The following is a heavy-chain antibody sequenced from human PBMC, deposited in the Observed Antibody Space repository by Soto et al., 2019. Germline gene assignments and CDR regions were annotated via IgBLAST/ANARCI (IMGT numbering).Heavy chain of an antibody. D-gene: IGHD3-22*01. CDR3: ARSEVVITYPADY. CDR1: GFTFSSYA. Sequence: GGSLRLSCAASGFTFSSYAMHWVRQAPGKGLEWVAVISYDGSNKYYADSVKGRFTISRDNSKNTLYLQMNSLRAEDTAVYYCARSEVVITYPADYWGQGTLVTVSS. V-gene: IGHV3-30-3*01. CDR2: ISYDGSNK. J-gene: IGHJ4*02.